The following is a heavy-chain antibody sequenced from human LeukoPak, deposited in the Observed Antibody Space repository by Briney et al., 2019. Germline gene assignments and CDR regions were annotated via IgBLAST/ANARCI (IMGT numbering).Heavy chain of an antibody. CDR2: MSVSGGIT. J-gene: IGHJ4*02. D-gene: IGHD1-1*01. CDR1: GLTVSSY. CDR3: VRGTGRRTATTFDY. V-gene: IGHV3-23*01. Sequence: GGSLRLSCAASGLTVSSYMSWVRQAPGKGLEWVSGMSVSGGITYYADSVKGRFTISRDNSKNTLFLQMNSLRDEDTAVYYRVRGTGRRTATTFDYWGQGTLVTVSS.